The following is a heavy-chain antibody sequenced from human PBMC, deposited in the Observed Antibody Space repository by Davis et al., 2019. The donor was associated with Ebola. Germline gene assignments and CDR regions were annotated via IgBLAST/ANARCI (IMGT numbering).Heavy chain of an antibody. Sequence: GGSLRLSCAASGFTFSSYGMHWVRQAPGKGLEWVSAISISSAFIYYADSVKGRFTVSRDNARNSLSLQMDGLRPDDTAVYYCAGGRDGWDAYDIWGQGTMVTVSS. CDR1: GFTFSSYG. CDR3: AGGRDGWDAYDI. J-gene: IGHJ3*02. V-gene: IGHV3-21*01. CDR2: ISISSAFI. D-gene: IGHD5-24*01.